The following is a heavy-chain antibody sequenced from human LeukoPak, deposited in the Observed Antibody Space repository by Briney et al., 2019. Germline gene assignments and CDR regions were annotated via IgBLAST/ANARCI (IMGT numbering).Heavy chain of an antibody. CDR3: ATPYSSGWYEDYGMDV. V-gene: IGHV1-3*01. J-gene: IGHJ6*02. CDR1: GYTFTSYA. CDR2: INAGNGNT. D-gene: IGHD6-19*01. Sequence: ASVKVSCKASGYTFTSYAMHWVRQAPGQRLEWMGWINAGNGNTKYSQKFQGRVTITRDTSASTAYMELSSLRSEDTAVYYCATPYSSGWYEDYGMDVWGQGITVTVSS.